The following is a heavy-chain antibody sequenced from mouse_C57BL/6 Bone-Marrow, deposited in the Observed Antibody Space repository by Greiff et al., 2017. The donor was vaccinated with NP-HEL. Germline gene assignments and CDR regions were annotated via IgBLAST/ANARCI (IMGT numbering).Heavy chain of an antibody. D-gene: IGHD1-1*01. V-gene: IGHV1-69*01. CDR2: IDPSDSYT. J-gene: IGHJ2*01. CDR1: GYTFTSYW. Sequence: QVQLQQPGAELVMPGASVKLSCTASGYTFTSYWMHWVKQRPGQGLEWIGEIDPSDSYTNYNQKFKGKSTLTVDKSSSTAYMQLSSLTSEDSAVYYCARYDYGSSYDFDYWGQGTTLTVSS. CDR3: ARYDYGSSYDFDY.